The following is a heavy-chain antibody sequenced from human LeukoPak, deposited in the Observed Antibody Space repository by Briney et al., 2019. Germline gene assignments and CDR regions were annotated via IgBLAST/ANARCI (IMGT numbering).Heavy chain of an antibody. J-gene: IGHJ4*02. D-gene: IGHD6-13*01. CDR3: ARLTSTSWYECFDY. CDR2: INPSGYRA. V-gene: IGHV1-46*01. CDR1: GYTFTNYN. Sequence: GASVKVSCKASGYTFTNYNMHWVRQAPGQGLEWMGTINPSGYRANFAQKFQGRVTMTSDTPTSTVYMELSSLRSEDTAVYYCARLTSTSWYECFDYWGQGTLVTVSS.